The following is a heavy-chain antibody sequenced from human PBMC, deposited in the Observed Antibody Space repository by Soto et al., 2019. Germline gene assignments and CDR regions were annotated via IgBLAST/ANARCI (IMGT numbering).Heavy chain of an antibody. Sequence: VHLVQSAAEVKNPGASVKVSCRTSGFPFSHFAMHWVRQAPGQRLEWMGWIDAGNGNTYYSERLQGRVTITRDTSATTVNMELKSVRSEDTAVYYCASNWFGRYDYWGQGTLVTVSS. V-gene: IGHV1-3*01. D-gene: IGHD3-10*01. CDR2: IDAGNGNT. CDR1: GFPFSHFA. CDR3: ASNWFGRYDY. J-gene: IGHJ4*02.